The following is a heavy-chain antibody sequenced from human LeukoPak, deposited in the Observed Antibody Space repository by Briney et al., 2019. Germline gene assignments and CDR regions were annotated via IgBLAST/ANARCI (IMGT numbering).Heavy chain of an antibody. CDR1: GFTFSSYS. CDR3: AREPPNDFSFDAFDI. V-gene: IGHV3-21*01. J-gene: IGHJ3*02. CDR2: ISSSSSYI. Sequence: GGSLRLSGAASGFTFSSYSMNWVRQAPGKGLEWVSSISSSSSYIYYADSVKGRFTISRDNAKNSLYLQMNSLRAEDTAVYYCAREPPNDFSFDAFDIWGQGTMVTVSS. D-gene: IGHD3-3*01.